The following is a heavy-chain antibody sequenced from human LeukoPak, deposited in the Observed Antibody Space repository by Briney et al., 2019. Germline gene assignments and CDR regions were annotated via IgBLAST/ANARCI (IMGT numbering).Heavy chain of an antibody. CDR1: GGSISSSNW. V-gene: IGHV4-4*02. Sequence: PSETLSLTCAVSGGSISSSNWWSWVRQPPGKGLEWIGEIYHSGSTNYNPSLKSRVTISVDKSKNQFSLKLSSVTAADTAVYYCARDHKPKYCSSTSCYGMDVWGQGTTVTVSS. CDR2: IYHSGST. CDR3: ARDHKPKYCSSTSCYGMDV. D-gene: IGHD2-2*01. J-gene: IGHJ6*02.